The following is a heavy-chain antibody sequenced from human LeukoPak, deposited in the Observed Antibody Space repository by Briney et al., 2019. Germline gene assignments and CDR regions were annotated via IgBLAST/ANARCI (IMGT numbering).Heavy chain of an antibody. V-gene: IGHV1-69*05. Sequence: SVKVSCKASGGTLSSYAISWVRQAPGQGLEWVGGIIPIFGTANYAQEFQGRVTITTDESTSTAYMELSSLRSEDTAVYYCARGGYSSSWYYYYYMDVWGKGTTVTVSS. CDR3: ARGGYSSSWYYYYYMDV. D-gene: IGHD6-13*01. CDR1: GGTLSSYA. CDR2: IIPIFGTA. J-gene: IGHJ6*03.